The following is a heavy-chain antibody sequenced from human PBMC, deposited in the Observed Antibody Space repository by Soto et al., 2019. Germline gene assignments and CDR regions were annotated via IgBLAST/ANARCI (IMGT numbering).Heavy chain of an antibody. Sequence: EVQLVESGGGLVQPGGSLRLSCVTSGFTFSSYWMHWVRQDPGKGLVWVACLSGDGTDTRYADSVKGRFSISRDNAKDTLYLQMNSLKDEDTAVYFCGRDPMDSTPIDLWGQGAQVTVSS. J-gene: IGHJ4*02. CDR2: LSGDGTDT. CDR3: GRDPMDSTPIDL. CDR1: GFTFSSYW. D-gene: IGHD2-15*01. V-gene: IGHV3-74*01.